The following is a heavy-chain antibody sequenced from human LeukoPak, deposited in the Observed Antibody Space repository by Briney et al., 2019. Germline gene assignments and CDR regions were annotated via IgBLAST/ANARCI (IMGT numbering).Heavy chain of an antibody. V-gene: IGHV5-51*01. Sequence: GESLKISCKGSGYTFTNYWIGWVRQMPGKGLEWMGIMYPGDSDTRYSPSFQGQVTISADKSISTAYLQWSSLKASDTAMYYCARDRQILGIDPWGQGTLVTVSS. CDR2: MYPGDSDT. D-gene: IGHD2/OR15-2a*01. CDR1: GYTFTNYW. J-gene: IGHJ5*02. CDR3: ARDRQILGIDP.